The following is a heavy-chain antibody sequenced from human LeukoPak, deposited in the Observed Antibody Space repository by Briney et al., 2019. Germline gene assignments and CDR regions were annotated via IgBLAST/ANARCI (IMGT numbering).Heavy chain of an antibody. V-gene: IGHV1-2*02. Sequence: ASVKVSCKASGYTFTGYYIYWVRQAPGQGLEWMGWINPNSGGTNYAQKFQGRVTMTRDTSISTAYMELSRLRSDDTAVYYCARVGRERWLKTVYYFDSWGQEPRVTVSS. CDR3: ARVGRERWLKTVYYFDS. CDR2: INPNSGGT. CDR1: GYTFTGYY. J-gene: IGHJ4*02. D-gene: IGHD5-24*01.